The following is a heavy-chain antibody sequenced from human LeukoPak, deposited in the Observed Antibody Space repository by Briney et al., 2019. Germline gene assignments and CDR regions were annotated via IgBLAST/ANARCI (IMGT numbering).Heavy chain of an antibody. Sequence: PGGSLRLSCAASGFTFSSYGMHWVRQAPGKGLEWVAVIWYDGSNKYYADSVKGRFTISRDNSKNTLYLQMNSLRAEDTAVYYCAREGCCSSTSCSWFDYWGQGTLVTVSS. CDR1: GFTFSSYG. D-gene: IGHD2-2*01. CDR2: IWYDGSNK. V-gene: IGHV3-33*01. CDR3: AREGCCSSTSCSWFDY. J-gene: IGHJ4*02.